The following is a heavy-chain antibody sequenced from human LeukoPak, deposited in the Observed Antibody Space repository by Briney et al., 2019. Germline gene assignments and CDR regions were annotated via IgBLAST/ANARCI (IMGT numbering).Heavy chain of an antibody. Sequence: GAPVKVSCKASGCTFTGYYMHWVRRAPGQGPEWMGWINPNSGDRNYAQKFQARVTMTRDTSISTAYMELSGLRSDDTAVYYCARDLTLQAAAAIVYYFGYWGQGTLVTVSS. CDR1: GCTFTGYY. V-gene: IGHV1-2*02. CDR2: INPNSGDR. J-gene: IGHJ4*02. D-gene: IGHD6-25*01. CDR3: ARDLTLQAAAAIVYYFGY.